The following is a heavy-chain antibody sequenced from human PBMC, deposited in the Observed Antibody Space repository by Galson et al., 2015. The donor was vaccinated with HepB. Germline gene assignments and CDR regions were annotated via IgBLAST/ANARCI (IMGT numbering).Heavy chain of an antibody. V-gene: IGHV4-31*03. CDR3: ARDWAHCSSTSCYDLFDY. Sequence: TLSLTCTVSGGSISSGGYYWSWIRQHPGKGLEWIGYIYYSGSTYYNPSLKSRVTISVDTSKNQFSLKLSSVTAADTAVYYCARDWAHCSSTSCYDLFDYWGQGTLVTVSS. J-gene: IGHJ4*02. D-gene: IGHD2-2*01. CDR2: IYYSGST. CDR1: GGSISSGGYY.